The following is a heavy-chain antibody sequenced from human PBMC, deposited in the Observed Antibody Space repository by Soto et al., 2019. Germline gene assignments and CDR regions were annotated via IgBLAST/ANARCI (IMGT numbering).Heavy chain of an antibody. D-gene: IGHD4-17*01. Sequence: VGSLRLSCAASGFTFSRYWLTWVRQAPGKGLEWVANIKEDGSEIYYVDSVKGRFTTSRDNAKNSLYLQMNSLRAEDTAVYYCARVVSGRDYGDSIDCWGRGTLVTVSS. CDR1: GFTFSRYW. CDR3: ARVVSGRDYGDSIDC. V-gene: IGHV3-7*03. CDR2: IKEDGSEI. J-gene: IGHJ4*02.